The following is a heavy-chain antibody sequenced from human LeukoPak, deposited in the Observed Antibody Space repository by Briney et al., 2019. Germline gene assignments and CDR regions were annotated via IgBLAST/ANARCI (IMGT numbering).Heavy chain of an antibody. D-gene: IGHD3-10*01. CDR2: ISAYNGNT. CDR1: GYSFTTYG. CDR3: ARERGAMVRGVILSDN. J-gene: IGHJ4*02. V-gene: IGHV1-18*01. Sequence: ASVKVSCKASGYSFTTYGINWVRQAPGQGLEWMAWISAYNGNTNYAQNFQGRVPLTTDTLTTTAYMELRSLRSDDTAVYYCARERGAMVRGVILSDNWGQGTLVTVSS.